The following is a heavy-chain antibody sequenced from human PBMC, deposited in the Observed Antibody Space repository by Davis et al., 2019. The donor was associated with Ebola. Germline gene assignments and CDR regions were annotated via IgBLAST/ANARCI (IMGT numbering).Heavy chain of an antibody. CDR1: EYTFTDYF. D-gene: IGHD2-21*01. CDR2: IIPILGIA. J-gene: IGHJ4*02. CDR3: ARGIGED. V-gene: IGHV1-69*04. Sequence: SVKVSCKASEYTFTDYFMHWVRQAPGQGLEWMGRIIPILGIANYAQKFQGRVTITADKSTSTAYMELSSLRAEDTAVYYCARGIGEDWGQGTLVTVSS.